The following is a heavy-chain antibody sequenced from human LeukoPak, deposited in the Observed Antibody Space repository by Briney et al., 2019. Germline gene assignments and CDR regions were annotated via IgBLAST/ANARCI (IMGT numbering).Heavy chain of an antibody. CDR3: ANLRFLEWLVFDY. CDR1: GFTFSSYA. D-gene: IGHD3-3*01. V-gene: IGHV3-23*01. J-gene: IGHJ4*02. Sequence: AGGSLRISCAASGFTFSSYAMSWVRQAPGKGLEWVSAISGSGGSTYYADSVKGRFTISRDNSKNTLYLQMNSLRAEDTAVYYCANLRFLEWLVFDYWGQGTLVTVS. CDR2: ISGSGGST.